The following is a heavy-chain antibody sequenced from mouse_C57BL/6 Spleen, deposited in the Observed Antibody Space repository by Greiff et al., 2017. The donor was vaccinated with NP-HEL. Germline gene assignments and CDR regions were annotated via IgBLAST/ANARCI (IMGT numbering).Heavy chain of an antibody. CDR2: INPSTGGT. D-gene: IGHD2-12*01. CDR3: ARREFTTRDAMDY. J-gene: IGHJ4*01. V-gene: IGHV1-42*01. Sequence: EVQLQQSGPELVKPGASVKISCKASGYSFTGYYMNWVKQSPEKSLEWIGEINPSTGGTTYNQKFKAKATLTVDKSSSTAYMQLKSLTSEDSAVYYCARREFTTRDAMDYWGQGTSVTVSS. CDR1: GYSFTGYY.